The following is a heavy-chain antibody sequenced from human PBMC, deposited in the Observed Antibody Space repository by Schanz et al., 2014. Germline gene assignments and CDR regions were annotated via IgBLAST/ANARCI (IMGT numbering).Heavy chain of an antibody. CDR3: ASRGVNWGPFHD. CDR1: EFTFASSV. Sequence: QLVEPGGGFVHPGESLRLSCLASEFTFASSVMNWVRQAPGKGLEWISTMSATGDEIHYADSVKGRFTISRDNSKNTLYLQLNSLRADDPAVYYCASRGVNWGPFHDWGQGTLVIVSS. J-gene: IGHJ4*02. CDR2: MSATGDEI. D-gene: IGHD7-27*01. V-gene: IGHV3-23*04.